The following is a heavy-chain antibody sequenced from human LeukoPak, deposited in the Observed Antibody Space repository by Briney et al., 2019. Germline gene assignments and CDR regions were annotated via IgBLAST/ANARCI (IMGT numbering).Heavy chain of an antibody. Sequence: GGSLRLSCAASGFTFSSYWMSWVRQAPGKGLEWVANIKQDGSEKYCVDSVKGRFTISRDNSKNTLYLQMNSLRAEDTAVYYCAKDLFTMIVVATNAFDIWGQGTMVTVSS. J-gene: IGHJ3*02. V-gene: IGHV3-7*01. CDR2: IKQDGSEK. CDR3: AKDLFTMIVVATNAFDI. D-gene: IGHD3-22*01. CDR1: GFTFSSYW.